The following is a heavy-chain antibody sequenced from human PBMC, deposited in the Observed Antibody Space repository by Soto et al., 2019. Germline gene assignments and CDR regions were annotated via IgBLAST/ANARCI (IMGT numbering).Heavy chain of an antibody. D-gene: IGHD6-19*01. CDR1: GGTFSSYT. CDR3: ARGHPFSAVDGTLDLDY. CDR2: IIPILGIA. Sequence: SVKVSCKASGGTFSSYTISWVRQAPGQGLEWMGRIIPILGIANYAQKFQGRVTITADKSTSTAYMELSSLRSEDTAVYYCARGHPFSAVDGTLDLDYWGQGTLVTVSS. J-gene: IGHJ4*02. V-gene: IGHV1-69*02.